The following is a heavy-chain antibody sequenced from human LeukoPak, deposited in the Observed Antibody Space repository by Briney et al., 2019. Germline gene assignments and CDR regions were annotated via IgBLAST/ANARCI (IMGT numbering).Heavy chain of an antibody. Sequence: GGSLSLSCVASGFTFSSYGMHWVRQAPGKGLEWVALISYDGGNKYYVDSVKGRFTISRDNSKNTLYLQMNSLRAEDTAVYYCARRAYSGIAAAGHFDYWGQGTLVTVSS. CDR3: ARRAYSGIAAAGHFDY. CDR2: ISYDGGNK. D-gene: IGHD6-13*01. J-gene: IGHJ4*02. CDR1: GFTFSSYG. V-gene: IGHV3-30*03.